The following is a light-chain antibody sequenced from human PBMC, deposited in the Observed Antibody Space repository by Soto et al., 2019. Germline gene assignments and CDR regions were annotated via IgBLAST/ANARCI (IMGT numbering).Light chain of an antibody. CDR1: QSITNN. J-gene: IGKJ1*01. CDR3: QQYGSSGT. Sequence: ELVMTQSPATLSVSPGERATLSCRASQSITNNLAWYQQRPGQAPRLLIYGASNRATGIPDRFSGSGSGTDLTLTISRLEPEDFAVYYCQQYGSSGTFGQGTKVDIK. V-gene: IGKV3-20*01. CDR2: GAS.